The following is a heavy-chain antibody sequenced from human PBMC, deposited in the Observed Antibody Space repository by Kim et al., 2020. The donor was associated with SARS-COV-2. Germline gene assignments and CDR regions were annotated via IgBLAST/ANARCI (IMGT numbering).Heavy chain of an antibody. Sequence: SVKVSCKASGGSFSTYAISWVRQAPGQGLEWMGGIIPIFGAPNYAQKFQGRVTITADESMSTAYMELSSLRSEDTAVYYCAGVNTQYCSSTSCLQNYYYYGMDVWGQGPTVTVSS. CDR1: GGSFSTYA. V-gene: IGHV1-69*13. D-gene: IGHD2-2*01. CDR3: AGVNTQYCSSTSCLQNYYYYGMDV. J-gene: IGHJ6*02. CDR2: IIPIFGAP.